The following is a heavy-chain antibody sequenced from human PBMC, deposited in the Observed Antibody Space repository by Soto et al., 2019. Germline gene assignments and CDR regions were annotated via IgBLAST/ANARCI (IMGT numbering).Heavy chain of an antibody. V-gene: IGHV4-34*01. J-gene: IGHJ5*02. CDR3: ARALPFTIFGVTPRRWFDP. CDR2: INHSGST. D-gene: IGHD3-3*01. Sequence: PSETLSLTCAFYGGSFSGYYWTWFRQPPGKGLEWIGEINHSGSTNYNPSLKSRVTISVDTSKNQFSLKLSSVTAADTAVYYCARALPFTIFGVTPRRWFDPWGQGTLVTVSS. CDR1: GGSFSGYY.